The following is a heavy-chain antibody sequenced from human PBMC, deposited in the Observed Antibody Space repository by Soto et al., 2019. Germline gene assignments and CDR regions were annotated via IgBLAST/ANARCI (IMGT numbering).Heavy chain of an antibody. J-gene: IGHJ6*02. Sequence: EVQLLESGGDLVPPGGSLRLSCAASGFTFGNYAMTWVRQAPGKGLEWVSVISGSGDITYYADSVKGRFTISRDNPRNTLYLLMPSLTAEDAALYYCAKRYCVTSACPETSHYYGMDVWGQGTTVTVSS. D-gene: IGHD2-8*02. CDR1: GFTFGNYA. CDR3: AKRYCVTSACPETSHYYGMDV. V-gene: IGHV3-23*01. CDR2: ISGSGDIT.